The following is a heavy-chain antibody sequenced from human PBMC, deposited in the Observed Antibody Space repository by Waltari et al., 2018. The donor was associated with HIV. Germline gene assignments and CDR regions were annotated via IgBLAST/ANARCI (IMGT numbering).Heavy chain of an antibody. CDR1: GGSISSSSYY. J-gene: IGHJ5*02. D-gene: IGHD3-22*01. Sequence: QLQLQESGPGLVKPSETLSLTCTVSGGSISSSSYYWGWIRQPPGKGLEWIGSIYYSGSTYYNPSLMSRVTISVDTSKNQFSLKLSSVTAADTAVYYGASQKTYYYDSSGDGWFDPWGQGTLVTVSS. CDR2: IYYSGST. CDR3: ASQKTYYYDSSGDGWFDP. V-gene: IGHV4-39*07.